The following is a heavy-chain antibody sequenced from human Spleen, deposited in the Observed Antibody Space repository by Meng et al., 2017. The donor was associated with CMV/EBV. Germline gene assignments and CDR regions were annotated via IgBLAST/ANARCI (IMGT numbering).Heavy chain of an antibody. CDR1: GFTFSRFA. V-gene: IGHV3-23*01. J-gene: IGHJ4*02. Sequence: GGSLRLSCEDSGFTFSRFAMNWVRQAPGKGLECVSIISDRGETTYYTDFVKGRFTISRDNSKNTVYLQMNSLRAEDTAVYYCAKDPDYRGYELWDWGQGTLVTVSS. CDR2: ISDRGETT. CDR3: AKDPDYRGYELWD. D-gene: IGHD4-23*01.